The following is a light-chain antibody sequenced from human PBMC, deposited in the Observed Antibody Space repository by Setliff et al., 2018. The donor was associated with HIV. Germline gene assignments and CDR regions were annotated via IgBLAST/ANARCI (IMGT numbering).Light chain of an antibody. Sequence: SYELTQPPSESVAPGKTARITCGGNNIGRKSVHWYQQKPGQAPVLVIYYDSDRPSGIPERFSGSNSGNTATLTISRVEAGDEADYYCQVWDSSSDRGVFGTGTKVTVL. J-gene: IGLJ1*01. CDR1: NIGRKS. CDR3: QVWDSSSDRGV. CDR2: YDS. V-gene: IGLV3-21*04.